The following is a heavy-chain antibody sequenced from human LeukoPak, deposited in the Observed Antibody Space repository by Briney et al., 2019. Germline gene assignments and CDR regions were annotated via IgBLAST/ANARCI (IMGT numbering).Heavy chain of an antibody. J-gene: IGHJ3*02. CDR2: ISSSSSTI. Sequence: GRSLRLSCAASGFTFSSYSMSWVRQAPGKGLEWLSYISSSSSTINYADSVKGRFTISRDNAKNSLYLQMNSLRAEDTAVYYCARDSSGYDFWSGYYTWPKGEAFDIWGQGTMVTVSS. V-gene: IGHV3-48*01. D-gene: IGHD3-3*01. CDR3: ARDSSGYDFWSGYYTWPKGEAFDI. CDR1: GFTFSSYS.